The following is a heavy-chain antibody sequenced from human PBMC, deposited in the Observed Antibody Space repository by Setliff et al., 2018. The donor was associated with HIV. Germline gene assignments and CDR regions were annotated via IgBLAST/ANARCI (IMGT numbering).Heavy chain of an antibody. CDR1: GYTFTSYG. V-gene: IGHV1-18*01. D-gene: IGHD1-1*01. Sequence: ASVKVSCKASGYTFTSYGISWVRQAPGQGLEWMGWISAYNGNTNYAQKLQGRVTMTTDTSTSTAYMELRSLRSDDTAVYYCARRARESAALHSDWNDVLFFDYWGQGTLVTVSS. CDR3: ARRARESAALHSDWNDVLFFDY. J-gene: IGHJ4*02. CDR2: ISAYNGNT.